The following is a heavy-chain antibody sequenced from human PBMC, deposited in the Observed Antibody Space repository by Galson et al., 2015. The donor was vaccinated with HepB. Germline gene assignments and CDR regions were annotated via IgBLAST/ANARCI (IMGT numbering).Heavy chain of an antibody. CDR1: GFTFSSYS. CDR3: AKGYGLFDS. CDR2: ISSSSSTM. J-gene: IGHJ5*01. D-gene: IGHD5-18*01. Sequence: SLRLSCAASGFTFSSYSMNWVRQAPGKGLEWVSYISSSSSTMYYADSVKGRFTVSRDNSNNMLYLQMNSLRAEDAGLYFCAKGYGLFDSWGQGTLVTVSS. V-gene: IGHV3-48*04.